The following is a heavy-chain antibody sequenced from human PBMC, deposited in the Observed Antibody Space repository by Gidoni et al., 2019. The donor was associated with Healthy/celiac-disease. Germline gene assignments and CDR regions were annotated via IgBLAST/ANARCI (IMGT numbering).Heavy chain of an antibody. J-gene: IGHJ6*02. Sequence: QVQLQESGPGRVKPSGTLSRTCAVSGGSISSSNWWLWVRQPPGKGLEWIGEIYHSGSTNYNPALKSRVTISVDQSKNQFSLKLSSVAAADTAVYYCAMTVTLLTGGGMDVWGQGTTVTVSS. CDR2: IYHSGST. D-gene: IGHD3-16*01. CDR3: AMTVTLLTGGGMDV. CDR1: GGSISSSNW. V-gene: IGHV4-4*02.